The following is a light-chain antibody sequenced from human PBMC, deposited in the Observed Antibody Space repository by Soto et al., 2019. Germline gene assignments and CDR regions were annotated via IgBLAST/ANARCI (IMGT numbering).Light chain of an antibody. CDR3: LSKTSTISYV. CDR1: TSDVGGYNY. V-gene: IGLV2-14*01. Sequence: QSVLTQPASVSGSPGQSIAISCTGTTSDVGGYNYVSWYQQHPGKVPKLLIHEVSNRPSGVSNRFSGSKSGNTASLTISGLQAEDEADYYCLSKTSTISYVFGTGTKVTRP. CDR2: EVS. J-gene: IGLJ1*01.